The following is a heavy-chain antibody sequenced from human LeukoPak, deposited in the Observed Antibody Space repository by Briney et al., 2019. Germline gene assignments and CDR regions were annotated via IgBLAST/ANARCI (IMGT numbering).Heavy chain of an antibody. V-gene: IGHV3-21*01. CDR3: AIDRYSSGWYTFDY. CDR2: ISSSSSYI. J-gene: IGHJ4*02. Sequence: GGSLTLSCAASGFTFSNLGNNWVRQATGKGLEWVSYISSSSSYISYADSVKGRFIISRDNAKSSLDLQMNSLRAEDTAVYYCAIDRYSSGWYTFDYWGQGTLVTVSS. D-gene: IGHD6-19*01. CDR1: GFTFSNLG.